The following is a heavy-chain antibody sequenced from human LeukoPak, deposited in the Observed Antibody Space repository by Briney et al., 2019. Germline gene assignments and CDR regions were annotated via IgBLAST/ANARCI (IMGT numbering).Heavy chain of an antibody. CDR2: ISAYNGNT. Sequence: ASVKVSCKASGYTFTSYGIRWVRQAPGQGLAWMGWISAYNGNTNYAQKLQGRVTMTTDTSTSTAYMELRSLRSDDTAVYYCARAPFGVLRYFDWLSDWGQGTLVTVSS. CDR3: ARAPFGVLRYFDWLSD. CDR1: GYTFTSYG. J-gene: IGHJ4*02. D-gene: IGHD3-9*01. V-gene: IGHV1-18*01.